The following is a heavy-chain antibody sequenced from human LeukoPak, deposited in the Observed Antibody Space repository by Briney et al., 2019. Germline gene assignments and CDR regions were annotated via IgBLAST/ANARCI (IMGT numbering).Heavy chain of an antibody. J-gene: IGHJ6*02. CDR2: ISGDGGSA. D-gene: IGHD2-8*01. V-gene: IGHV3-43*02. CDR1: GFTFDDYA. CDR3: AKASCTNGVCYYYYGMDV. Sequence: GGSLRLSCAASGFTFDDYAMHWVRQAPGKGLEWVSLISGDGGSAYYADSVKGRFTISRDNSKNSLYLQMNSLRTEDTALYYCAKASCTNGVCYYYYGMDVWGQGTTVTVSS.